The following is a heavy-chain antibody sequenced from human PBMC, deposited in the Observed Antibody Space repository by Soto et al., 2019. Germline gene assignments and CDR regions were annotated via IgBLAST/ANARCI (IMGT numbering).Heavy chain of an antibody. CDR3: ARGTVGYCSGGSCYGLTSALDY. D-gene: IGHD2-15*01. J-gene: IGHJ4*02. Sequence: SETLSLTCTFSGGSISGGGYYWSWIRQHPGKGLEWIGYIYYSGSTYYNPSLKSRVTISVDTSKNQFSLKLSSVTAADTAVYYCARGTVGYCSGGSCYGLTSALDYWGQGTLVTVSS. CDR2: IYYSGST. V-gene: IGHV4-31*03. CDR1: GGSISGGGYY.